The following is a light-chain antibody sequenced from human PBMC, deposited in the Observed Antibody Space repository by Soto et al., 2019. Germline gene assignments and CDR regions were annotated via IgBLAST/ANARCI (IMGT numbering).Light chain of an antibody. Sequence: QSVLTQPGSVSGSRGQSIAISCTGTRSDVGAYNYVSWYQQHPGKAPKLMISEVTNRPSGVSDRFSGYKSGNTASLTISGLQAEDVADYYCISFTNRFTFVFXTGTKVTLL. CDR2: EVT. J-gene: IGLJ1*01. CDR1: RSDVGAYNY. V-gene: IGLV2-14*01. CDR3: ISFTNRFTFV.